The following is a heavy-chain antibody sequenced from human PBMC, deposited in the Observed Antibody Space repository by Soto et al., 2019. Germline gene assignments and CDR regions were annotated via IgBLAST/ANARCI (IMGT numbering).Heavy chain of an antibody. CDR2: ISGRGHST. Sequence: GGSMRVSCAAAGFTISSYAMSWVRKAPGKGLEWVSGISGRGHSTYYADSVKGRFTISRDNSENTLYLQMNSLSAEDTAVYYCAKTDYFDSSGYYYFDYWGQGPRSPSPQ. CDR3: AKTDYFDSSGYYYFDY. V-gene: IGHV3-23*01. J-gene: IGHJ4*02. CDR1: GFTISSYA. D-gene: IGHD3-22*01.